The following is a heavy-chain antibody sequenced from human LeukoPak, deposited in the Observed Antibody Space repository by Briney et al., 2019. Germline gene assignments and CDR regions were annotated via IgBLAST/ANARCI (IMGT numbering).Heavy chain of an antibody. V-gene: IGHV1-18*01. Sequence: GASVKVSCKASGYTFTSYGISWVRQAPGQGLEWMGWISAYNGNTSYAQKLQGRVTMTTDTSTSTAYMELRSLRSDDTAVYYCARDLFARRITIFGVVPGYWGQGTLVTVSS. J-gene: IGHJ4*02. CDR1: GYTFTSYG. CDR3: ARDLFARRITIFGVVPGY. D-gene: IGHD3-3*01. CDR2: ISAYNGNT.